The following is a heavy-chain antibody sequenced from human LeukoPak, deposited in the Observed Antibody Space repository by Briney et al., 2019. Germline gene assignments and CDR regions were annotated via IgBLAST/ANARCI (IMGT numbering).Heavy chain of an antibody. J-gene: IGHJ4*02. CDR3: AKDRLGYDSSGYYFGLDY. CDR1: GFTFSRYG. CDR2: IWYDGTNI. V-gene: IGHV3-33*06. Sequence: GGSLRLSCAASGFTFSRYGMHWVRQAPGKGLEWVAVIWYDGTNIKYADSVKGRFTVSRDNSKNTLYLQMNSLRAEDTAVYYCAKDRLGYDSSGYYFGLDYWGQGTLVTVSS. D-gene: IGHD3-22*01.